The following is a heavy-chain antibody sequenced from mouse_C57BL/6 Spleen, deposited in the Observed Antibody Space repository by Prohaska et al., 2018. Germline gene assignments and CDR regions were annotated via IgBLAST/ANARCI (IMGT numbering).Heavy chain of an antibody. CDR2: IDPSDSYT. V-gene: IGHV1-50*01. Sequence: QVQLQQPGAELVKPGASVKLSCKASGYTFTSYWMQWVKQRPGQGLEWIVEIDPSDSYTNYNQKFKGKATLTVDTSSSTAYMQLSSLTSEDSAVYYCARTGFRYAMDYWGQGTSVTVSS. CDR1: GYTFTSYW. J-gene: IGHJ4*01. CDR3: ARTGFRYAMDY.